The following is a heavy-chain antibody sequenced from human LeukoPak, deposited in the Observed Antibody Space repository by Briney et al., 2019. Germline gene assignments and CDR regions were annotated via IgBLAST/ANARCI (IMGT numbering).Heavy chain of an antibody. V-gene: IGHV5-51*01. CDR3: ARMAAPYEMEYFDY. Sequence: GESLKSSCKGSGYSFPSYWIGWVRQMPGKGLEWMGIIYPGDSDTRYSPSFQGQVTISADKSNSTAYLQWSSLKASDTAMYYCARMAAPYEMEYFDYWGQGTLVTVSS. CDR1: GYSFPSYW. CDR2: IYPGDSDT. D-gene: IGHD2-15*01. J-gene: IGHJ4*02.